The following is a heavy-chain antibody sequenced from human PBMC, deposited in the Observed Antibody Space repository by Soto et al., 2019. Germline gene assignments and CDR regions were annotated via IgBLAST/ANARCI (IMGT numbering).Heavy chain of an antibody. Sequence: QVHLVESGGGLVKPGGSLRLSCPTSGFPFSDYYMSWIRQAPGKGLEWLSHISPKSTYRNYADSGKGRFTISRDNTKSSLFLQMNSLGVEDTAVYYCVRGGGGGLFEHWGQGVLVTVSS. CDR2: ISPKSTYR. CDR1: GFPFSDYY. CDR3: VRGGGGGLFEH. D-gene: IGHD2-21*01. V-gene: IGHV3-11*06. J-gene: IGHJ1*01.